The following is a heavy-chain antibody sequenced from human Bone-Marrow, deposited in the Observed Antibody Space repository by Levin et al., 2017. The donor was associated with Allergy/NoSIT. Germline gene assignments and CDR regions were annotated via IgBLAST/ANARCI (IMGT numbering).Heavy chain of an antibody. D-gene: IGHD6-6*01. J-gene: IGHJ3*02. CDR2: FKTKTHGGTT. Sequence: GGSLRLSCAASGFTFSNAWMNWVRQAPGKGLEWVARFKTKTHGGTTDYAAPVKGRFTISRDDSKSTLDLQMNSLKTEDTAVYYCVTGEDISVIDIDQSSNAFDIWGQGTMVTVSS. CDR1: GFTFSNAW. CDR3: VTGEDISVIDIDQSSNAFDI. V-gene: IGHV3-15*07.